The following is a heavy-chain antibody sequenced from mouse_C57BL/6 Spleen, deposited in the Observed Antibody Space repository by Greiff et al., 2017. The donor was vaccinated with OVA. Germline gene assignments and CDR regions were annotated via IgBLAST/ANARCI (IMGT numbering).Heavy chain of an antibody. V-gene: IGHV5-12*01. CDR3: SRSLDGYYVDWYFDF. J-gene: IGHJ1*03. CDR1: GFTFSDYY. Sequence: EVKVVESGGGLVQPGGSLKLSCAASGFTFSDYYMHWVRQTPEKRLEWVAYISNGGGRTYYPDKIKGRFTIARDNAKNTLYLQMSRLKSEDTAMYYCSRSLDGYYVDWYFDFWGTGTTVTVSS. CDR2: ISNGGGRT. D-gene: IGHD2-3*01.